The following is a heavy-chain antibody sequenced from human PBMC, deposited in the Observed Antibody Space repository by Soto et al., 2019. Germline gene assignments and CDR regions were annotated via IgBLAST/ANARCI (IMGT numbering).Heavy chain of an antibody. CDR3: AKDRTMFRGVPEADV. CDR1: GFTFSSYG. J-gene: IGHJ6*02. V-gene: IGHV3-30*18. Sequence: PGGSLRLSCAASGFTFSSYGMHWVRQAPGKGLERVAVISYEGSDKYYADSVKGRFTISRDNSKNTLYLQMNSLRAEDTAVYYCAKDRTMFRGVPEADVWGQGTTVTVSS. CDR2: ISYEGSDK. D-gene: IGHD3-10*01.